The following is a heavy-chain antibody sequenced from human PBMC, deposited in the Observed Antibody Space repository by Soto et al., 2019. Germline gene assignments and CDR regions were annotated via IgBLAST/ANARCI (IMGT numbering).Heavy chain of an antibody. CDR3: AKDHSSGRYLVVRVPGGMDV. V-gene: IGHV3-23*01. Sequence: PGGSLRLSCAASGFTFSSCAMSWVRQAPGKGLEWVSAISGSGGSTYYADSVKGRFTISRDNSKNTLYLQMNSLRAEDTAVYYCAKDHSSGRYLVVRVPGGMDVWGQGTTVTVSS. CDR1: GFTFSSCA. J-gene: IGHJ6*02. CDR2: ISGSGGST. D-gene: IGHD6-19*01.